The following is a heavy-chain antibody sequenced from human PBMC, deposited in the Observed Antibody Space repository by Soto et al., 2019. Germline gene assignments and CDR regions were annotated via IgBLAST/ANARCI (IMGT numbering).Heavy chain of an antibody. D-gene: IGHD1-26*01. CDR2: IYYSGST. CDR3: ARFYGRYFDY. Sequence: SXTLSLTCTVSGGSISSYYWSWIRQPPGKGLEWIGYIYYSGSTNYNPSLKSRVTISVDTSKNQFSLKLSSVTAADTAVYYCARFYGRYFDYWGQGTLVTSPQ. V-gene: IGHV4-59*01. J-gene: IGHJ4*02. CDR1: GGSISSYY.